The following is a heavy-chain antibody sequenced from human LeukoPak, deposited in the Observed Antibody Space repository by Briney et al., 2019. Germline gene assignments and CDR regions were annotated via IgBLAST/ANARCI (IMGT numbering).Heavy chain of an antibody. D-gene: IGHD4-17*01. CDR2: INPNSGGT. CDR3: ARGLTGTEGGY. V-gene: IGHV1-2*02. Sequence: GASVKVSCKASGYTFTAYYMHWVRQAPGQGLKWMGWINPNSGGTNYAQKFQGRVTMTRDTSISTGNMELSRLTSDDTAVYYCARGLTGTEGGYWGQGTLVTVSS. J-gene: IGHJ4*02. CDR1: GYTFTAYY.